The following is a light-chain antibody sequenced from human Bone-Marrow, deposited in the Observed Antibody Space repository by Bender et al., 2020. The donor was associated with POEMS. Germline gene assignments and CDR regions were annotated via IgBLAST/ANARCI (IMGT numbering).Light chain of an antibody. V-gene: IGLV2-14*02. Sequence: QSALTQPASVSGSPGQSIIISCTGTTSNIGSHNLVSWYQQHPGKAPKLMIYEVTNRPSGVSSRFSGSKSGNTASLTISGLQTEDEADYYCMFRTSDTTWVFGGGTKLTVL. CDR3: MFRTSDTTWV. J-gene: IGLJ3*02. CDR1: TSNIGSHNL. CDR2: EVT.